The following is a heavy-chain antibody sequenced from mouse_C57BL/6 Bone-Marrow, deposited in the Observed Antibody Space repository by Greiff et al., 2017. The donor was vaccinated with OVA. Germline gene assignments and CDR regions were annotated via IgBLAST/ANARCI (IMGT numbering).Heavy chain of an antibody. J-gene: IGHJ2*01. CDR2: INPNNGGT. Sequence: EVQLQQSGPELVKPGASVKMSCKASGYTFTDYNMHWVKQSHGKSLEWIGHINPNNGGTSYNQKFKGKATLTVNKSSSTAYMELRSLTSEDSAVYYCAGQRGGSSPLYFDYWGQGTTLTVSS. D-gene: IGHD1-1*01. CDR3: AGQRGGSSPLYFDY. CDR1: GYTFTDYN. V-gene: IGHV1-22*01.